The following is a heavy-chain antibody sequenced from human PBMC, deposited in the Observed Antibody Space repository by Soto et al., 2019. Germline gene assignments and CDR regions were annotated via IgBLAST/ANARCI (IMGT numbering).Heavy chain of an antibody. J-gene: IGHJ5*02. V-gene: IGHV1-18*01. D-gene: IGHD5-18*01. Sequence: ASVKVSCKASGYTFTSYGISWVRQAPGQGLEWMGWISAYNGNTNYAQKLQGRVTMTTDTSTSTAYMELRSLRSDDTAVYYCARDYFVYRAMVISWFEPWGQGPLVTVSS. CDR3: ARDYFVYRAMVISWFEP. CDR2: ISAYNGNT. CDR1: GYTFTSYG.